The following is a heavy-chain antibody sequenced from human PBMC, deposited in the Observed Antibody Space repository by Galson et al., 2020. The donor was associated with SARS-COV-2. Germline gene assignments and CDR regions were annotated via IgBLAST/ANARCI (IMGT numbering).Heavy chain of an antibody. V-gene: IGHV4-59*01. Sequence: QWYQAEMETSETLSPTCPASGGPTSSYYWTWIRQPPGKGLEWIGYTYLSGTTNYNPSLKIRVTISIDTSKNQFSLRLSAVAAADTAVYYCAGFRFCFRYYCGLDVWGQGTTVTVSS. CDR1: GGPTSSYY. CDR3: AGFRFCFRYYCGLDV. J-gene: IGHJ6*02. D-gene: IGHD3-16*01. CDR2: TYLSGTT.